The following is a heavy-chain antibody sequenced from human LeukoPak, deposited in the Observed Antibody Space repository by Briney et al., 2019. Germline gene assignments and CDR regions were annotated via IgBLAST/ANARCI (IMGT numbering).Heavy chain of an antibody. Sequence: PGRSLRLSCAASGFTFRSYGMHWVRQAPGKGLECVAVIWYDGSNKYYADSVKGLFTISRDNSKNTLYLQMNSLRAEDTAVYYCAREGAPYSSSWYVDYWGQGTLVTVSS. J-gene: IGHJ4*02. D-gene: IGHD6-13*01. CDR2: IWYDGSNK. V-gene: IGHV3-33*01. CDR3: AREGAPYSSSWYVDY. CDR1: GFTFRSYG.